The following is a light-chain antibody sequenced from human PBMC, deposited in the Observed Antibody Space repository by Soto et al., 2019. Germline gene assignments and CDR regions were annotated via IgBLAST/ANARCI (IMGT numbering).Light chain of an antibody. CDR2: EVN. CDR1: SSDIGAYDY. CDR3: FSFTTTSTHV. J-gene: IGLJ1*01. Sequence: QSALTQPASLSGSPGQSITSSCTGTSSDIGAYDYVSWFQQHPGKAPKLMISEVNNRPSGVSNRFSGSKSGNTAYLTISGRQVEDEAEYFRFSFTTTSTHVSGAGTKLTVL. V-gene: IGLV2-14*01.